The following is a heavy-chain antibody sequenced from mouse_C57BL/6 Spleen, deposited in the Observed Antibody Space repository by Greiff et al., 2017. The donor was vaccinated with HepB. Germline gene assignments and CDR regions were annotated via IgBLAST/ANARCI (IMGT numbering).Heavy chain of an antibody. D-gene: IGHD1-1*01. J-gene: IGHJ2*01. Sequence: VQLKQPGAELVRPGSSVKLSCKASGYTFTSYWMDWVKQRPGQGLEWIGNIYPSDSETHYNQKFKDKATLTVDKSSSTAYMQLSSLTSEDSAVYYCAIRAVVAPCDYWGQGTTLTVSS. V-gene: IGHV1-61*01. CDR3: AIRAVVAPCDY. CDR1: GYTFTSYW. CDR2: IYPSDSET.